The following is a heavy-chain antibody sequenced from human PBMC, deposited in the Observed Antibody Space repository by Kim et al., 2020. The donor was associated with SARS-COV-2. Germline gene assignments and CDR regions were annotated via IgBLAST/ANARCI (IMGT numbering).Heavy chain of an antibody. CDR2: IRSKAYGGTT. J-gene: IGHJ6*02. D-gene: IGHD6-13*01. CDR3: TRDSQLAVDYYYGMDV. CDR1: GFTFGDYA. V-gene: IGHV3-49*03. Sequence: GGSLRLSCTASGFTFGDYAMSWFRQAPGKGLEWVGFIRSKAYGGTTEYAASVKGRFTISRDDSKSIAYLQMNSLKTEDTAVYYCTRDSQLAVDYYYGMDVWGQGTTVTVSS.